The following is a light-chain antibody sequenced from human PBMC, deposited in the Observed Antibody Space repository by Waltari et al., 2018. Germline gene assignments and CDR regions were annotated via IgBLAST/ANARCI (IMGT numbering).Light chain of an antibody. CDR2: EVS. V-gene: IGLV2-14*01. CDR1: SSDVGGYNY. J-gene: IGLJ2*01. CDR3: SSYTSSSTLVV. Sequence: QSALTQPASVSGSPGQSLTIPCTGTSSDVGGYNYVPWYQPHPGKAPKLMIYEVSNRPSGVSNRFSGSKSGNTASLTISGLQAEDEADYYCSSYTSSSTLVVFGGGTKLTVL.